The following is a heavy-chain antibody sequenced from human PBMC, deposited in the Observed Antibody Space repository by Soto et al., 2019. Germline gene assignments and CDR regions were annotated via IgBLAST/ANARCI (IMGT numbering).Heavy chain of an antibody. CDR1: GDSIISDKW. J-gene: IGHJ4*02. V-gene: IGHV4-4*02. D-gene: IGHD6-25*01. CDR3: ARGESQQQRDY. Sequence: QVQLQESGPGLVQPSGTLSLTCAVSGDSIISDKWWSWVRQAPGKGLEWIGEIHPGGNSKYNPSLKSRVIISVDRSKNQFSLNLTSVTDADTAVYYCARGESQQQRDYWGQGTLVTVSS. CDR2: IHPGGNS.